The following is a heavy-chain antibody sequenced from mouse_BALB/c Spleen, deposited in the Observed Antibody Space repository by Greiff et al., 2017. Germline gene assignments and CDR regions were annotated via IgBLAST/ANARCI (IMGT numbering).Heavy chain of an antibody. J-gene: IGHJ4*01. Sequence: EVKVVESGGGLVKPGGSLKLSCAASGFTFSSYTMSWVRQTPEKRLEWVATISSGGSYTYYPDSVKGRFTISRDNAKNTLYLQMSSLKSEDTAMYYCTRDEFITTATDAMDYWGQGTSVTVSS. CDR2: ISSGGSYT. D-gene: IGHD1-2*01. V-gene: IGHV5-6-4*01. CDR3: TRDEFITTATDAMDY. CDR1: GFTFSSYT.